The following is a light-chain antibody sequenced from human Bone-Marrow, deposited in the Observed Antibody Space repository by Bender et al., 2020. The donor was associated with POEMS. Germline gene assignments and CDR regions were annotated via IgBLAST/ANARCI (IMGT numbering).Light chain of an antibody. CDR3: QSYDSYLSNSYV. J-gene: IGLJ1*01. CDR1: SSNIGTNP. CDR2: INN. Sequence: QSVLTQPPSASGTPGQRVTISCSGSSSNIGTNPVNWYQQLPGTAPKLLIYINNQRPSGVPDRFSGSKSGASASLAITGLQAEDEADYYCQSYDSYLSNSYVFGTGTKVTVL. V-gene: IGLV1-44*01.